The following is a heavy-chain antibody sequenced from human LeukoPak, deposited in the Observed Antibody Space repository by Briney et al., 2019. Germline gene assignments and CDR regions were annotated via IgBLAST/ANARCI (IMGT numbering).Heavy chain of an antibody. CDR1: GFTFSRNA. CDR2: ISGSDNST. J-gene: IGHJ4*02. D-gene: IGHD2-2*02. Sequence: GGSLRLSCAASGFTFSRNAMSWVRQAPGQGLEWVSGISGSDNSTYYADSVKGRFTLSRDNSKNTLYLQMNSLRAEDTAIYYCAKEACVVVVPAAIVYWGQGTLVTVSS. CDR3: AKEACVVVVPAAIVY. V-gene: IGHV3-23*01.